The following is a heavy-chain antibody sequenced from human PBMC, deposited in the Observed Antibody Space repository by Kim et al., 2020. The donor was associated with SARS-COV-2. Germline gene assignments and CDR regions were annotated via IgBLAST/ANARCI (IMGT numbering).Heavy chain of an antibody. CDR3: ARDSFGRNWFDP. CDR1: GGSISSGDYY. J-gene: IGHJ5*02. D-gene: IGHD3-16*01. V-gene: IGHV4-30-4*01. Sequence: SETLSLTCTVSGGSISSGDYYWSWIRQPPGKGLEWIGYIYYSGSTYYNPSLKSRVTISVDTSKNQFSLKLSSVTAADTAVYYCARDSFGRNWFDPWGQGTLVTVSS. CDR2: IYYSGST.